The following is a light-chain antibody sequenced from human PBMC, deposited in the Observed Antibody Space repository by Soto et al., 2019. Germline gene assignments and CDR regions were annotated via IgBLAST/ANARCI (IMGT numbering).Light chain of an antibody. Sequence: AIRMTQSQSSLSASTGDRVTITCRASQGISSYLAWYQQKPGKAPKLLIYAASTLQSGVPSRFSGSGSGTDFTLTISCLQSEDVATYYCQQYYSYPPAFGQGTKVEIK. CDR1: QGISSY. CDR2: AAS. CDR3: QQYYSYPPA. J-gene: IGKJ1*01. V-gene: IGKV1-8*01.